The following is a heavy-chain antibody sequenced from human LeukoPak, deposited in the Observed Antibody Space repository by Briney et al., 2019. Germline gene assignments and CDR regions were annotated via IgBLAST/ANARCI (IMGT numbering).Heavy chain of an antibody. J-gene: IGHJ4*02. CDR1: GFTFSSYS. D-gene: IGHD1-26*01. Sequence: GGSLRLSCAASGFTFSSYSMNWVRQAPGKGLEWVSSISSSSSSIYYADSVKGRFTISRDNAKNLLCLRMNSLRAEDTAVYYCARADLGPFDYWGQGTLVTVSS. CDR3: ARADLGPFDY. CDR2: ISSSSSSI. V-gene: IGHV3-21*01.